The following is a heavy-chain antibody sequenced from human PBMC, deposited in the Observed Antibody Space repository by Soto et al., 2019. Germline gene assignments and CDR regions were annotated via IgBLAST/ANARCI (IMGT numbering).Heavy chain of an antibody. Sequence: QMQLQESGPRLVKPSQTLSLTCTVSGGSISSGGYYWSWIRQHPGKGLEWIGYIYYSGSTYYNPSLKSRVTISVDTSKNQFSLKLSSVTAADTAVYYCARDGYYGDYYMDVWGKGTTVTVSS. D-gene: IGHD4-17*01. V-gene: IGHV4-31*03. CDR1: GGSISSGGYY. J-gene: IGHJ6*03. CDR3: ARDGYYGDYYMDV. CDR2: IYYSGST.